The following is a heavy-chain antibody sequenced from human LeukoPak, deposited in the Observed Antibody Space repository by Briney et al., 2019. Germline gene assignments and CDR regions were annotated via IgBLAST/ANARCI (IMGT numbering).Heavy chain of an antibody. CDR2: IYYSGTT. V-gene: IGHV4-31*03. Sequence: SQTLSLTCTVSGGSISSGGYFWSWIRQHPGKGLEWIGYIYYSGTTYYNPSLKSRVTISVDTSKNQFSLKLSPVTAADTAVYYCARVYYGPRGSNPIDYWGQGTLVTVSS. J-gene: IGHJ4*02. CDR1: GGSISSGGYF. CDR3: ARVYYGPRGSNPIDY. D-gene: IGHD4-17*01.